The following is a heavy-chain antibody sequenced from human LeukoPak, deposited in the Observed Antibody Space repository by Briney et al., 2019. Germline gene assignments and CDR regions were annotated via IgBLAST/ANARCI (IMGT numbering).Heavy chain of an antibody. D-gene: IGHD6-13*01. V-gene: IGHV3-23*01. CDR2: ISGSGAST. J-gene: IGHJ2*01. Sequence: GGSLRLSCAASGFTFRSYSMDWVRQAPGKGLEWVSLISGSGASTYYADSVKGRFTISRDDSKNTLYLQMNSLRAEDTAVYYCASRLSSNWYWYFDLWGRGTLVTVSS. CDR1: GFTFRSYS. CDR3: ASRLSSNWYWYFDL.